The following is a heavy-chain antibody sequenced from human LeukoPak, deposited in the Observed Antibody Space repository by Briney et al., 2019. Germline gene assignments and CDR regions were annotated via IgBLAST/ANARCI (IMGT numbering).Heavy chain of an antibody. CDR1: GGSISSNNW. CDR2: IYHSGST. CDR3: ARFDGGSGYFDY. Sequence: SETLSLTCAVSGGSISSNNWWSWVRQPPGKGLEWIGEIYHSGSTNYNPSLKSSVTISVDKSKNQFSLKLSSVTAADTAVFYCARFDGGSGYFDYWGQGTLVTVSS. D-gene: IGHD6-19*01. J-gene: IGHJ4*02. V-gene: IGHV4-4*02.